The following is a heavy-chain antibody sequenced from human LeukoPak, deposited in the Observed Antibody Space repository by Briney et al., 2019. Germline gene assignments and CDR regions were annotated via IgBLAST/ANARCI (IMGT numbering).Heavy chain of an antibody. Sequence: SETLSLTCAVYGGSFSGYYWSWIRQPPGKGLEWIGEINHSGSTNYNPSLKSRVTISVDTSKNQFSLKLSSVTAADTAVYYCARGPAYYSNSHSDYWGQGTLVTVSS. V-gene: IGHV4-34*01. CDR1: GGSFSGYY. CDR3: ARGPAYYSNSHSDY. D-gene: IGHD4-11*01. J-gene: IGHJ4*02. CDR2: INHSGST.